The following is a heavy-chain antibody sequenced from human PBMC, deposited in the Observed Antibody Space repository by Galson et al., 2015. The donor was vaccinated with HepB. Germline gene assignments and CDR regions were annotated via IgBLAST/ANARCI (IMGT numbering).Heavy chain of an antibody. CDR2: ISYDGSNK. V-gene: IGHV3-30-3*01. J-gene: IGHJ3*02. CDR3: ARDQVTLNSEDAFDI. CDR1: GFTFSSYA. D-gene: IGHD2-21*02. Sequence: SLRLSCAASGFTFSSYAMHWVRQAPGKGLEWVADISYDGSNKYYADSVKGRFTISRDTSKNTLYLQMDSLRGEDTAVYYCARDQVTLNSEDAFDIWGQGTMVTVSS.